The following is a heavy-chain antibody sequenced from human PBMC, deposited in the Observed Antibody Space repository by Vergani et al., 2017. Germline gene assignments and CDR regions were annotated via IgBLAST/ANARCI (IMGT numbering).Heavy chain of an antibody. V-gene: IGHV3-30-3*01. CDR1: GFALNRRA. CDR2: ISFDGTNE. Sequence: VQLVESGGGLVQPGGSLRLSCVVSGFALNRRAMYWVRQAPGKGLEWVVGISFDGTNEYYPDLVKGRFTISRDIAKNTLYLQVRSLRLEDTGVYHCVRDRGLCAGGRCYTEAWDYWGQGTPVTVSS. J-gene: IGHJ4*02. D-gene: IGHD2-2*02. CDR3: VRDRGLCAGGRCYTEAWDY.